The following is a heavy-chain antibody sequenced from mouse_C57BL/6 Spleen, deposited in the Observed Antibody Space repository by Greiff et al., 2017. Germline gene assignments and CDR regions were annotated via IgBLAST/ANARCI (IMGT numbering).Heavy chain of an antibody. CDR2: ISSGSSTI. CDR1: GFTFSDYG. J-gene: IGHJ4*01. D-gene: IGHD1-1*01. Sequence: EVKLMESGGGLVKPGGSLKLSCAASGFTFSDYGMHWVRQAPEKGLEWVAYISSGSSTIYYADTVKGRFTISRDNAKTTLFLQMTSLRSEDTAMYYCARGTTVVDYAMDYWGQGTSVTVSS. CDR3: ARGTTVVDYAMDY. V-gene: IGHV5-17*01.